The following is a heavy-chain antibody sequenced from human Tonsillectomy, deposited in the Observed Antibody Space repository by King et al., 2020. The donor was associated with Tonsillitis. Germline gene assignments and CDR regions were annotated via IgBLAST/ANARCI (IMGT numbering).Heavy chain of an antibody. D-gene: IGHD2-15*01. CDR1: GGSISGGAYY. Sequence: VQLQESGPGLVKPSQTLSLTCTVSGGSISGGAYYWSWIRQHPGKGLEWIGYIYYSDNTFYNPSLKSRLTISVDTSKNQVSLKLSSVRAADPAIYYCARYEGGVFGPWGQGTLVTVSS. V-gene: IGHV4-31*03. CDR2: IYYSDNT. CDR3: ARYEGGVFGP. J-gene: IGHJ5*02.